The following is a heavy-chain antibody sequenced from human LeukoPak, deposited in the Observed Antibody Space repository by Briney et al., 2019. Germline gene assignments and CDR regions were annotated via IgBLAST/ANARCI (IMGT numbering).Heavy chain of an antibody. D-gene: IGHD6-6*01. J-gene: IGHJ4*02. V-gene: IGHV4-39*07. CDR3: ARDKGTSYLSSFDY. CDR2: IYYSGST. CDR1: GGSISSSSYY. Sequence: SETLSLTCTVSGGSISSSSYYWGWIRQPPGKGLEWIGNIYYSGSTYYNPSLESRVTMSLDTSKNQFSLKLSSVTAADTAVYYCARDKGTSYLSSFDYWGQGTLVTVSS.